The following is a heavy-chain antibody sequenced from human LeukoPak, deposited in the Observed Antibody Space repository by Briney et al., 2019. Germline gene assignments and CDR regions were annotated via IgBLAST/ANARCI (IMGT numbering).Heavy chain of an antibody. V-gene: IGHV1-69*13. CDR1: GGTFSSYA. Sequence: GASVKVSCKASGGTFSSYAISWVRQAPGQGLEWMGGIIPIFGTANYAQKFQGRVTITADESTSTAYMELSSLRSEDTAVYYCARGNYYDFWSGTVLWGRGTLVTLSS. CDR3: ARGNYYDFWSGTVL. CDR2: IIPIFGTA. D-gene: IGHD3-3*01. J-gene: IGHJ2*01.